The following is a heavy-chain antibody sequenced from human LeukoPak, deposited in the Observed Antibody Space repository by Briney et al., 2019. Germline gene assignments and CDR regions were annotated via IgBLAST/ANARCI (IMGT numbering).Heavy chain of an antibody. D-gene: IGHD2-2*02. CDR1: GFTFSSYA. Sequence: GGSLRLSCAASGFTFSSYAMHWVRQAPGKGLEWVAVISYDGSNKYYADSVKGRFTISRDNSKNTLYLQMNSLRAEDTAVYYCVSSMYQLLYQDYWGQGTLVTVSS. CDR2: ISYDGSNK. J-gene: IGHJ4*02. CDR3: VSSMYQLLYQDY. V-gene: IGHV3-30-3*01.